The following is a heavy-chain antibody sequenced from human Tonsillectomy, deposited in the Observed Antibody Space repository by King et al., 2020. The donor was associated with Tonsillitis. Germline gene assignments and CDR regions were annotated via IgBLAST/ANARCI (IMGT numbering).Heavy chain of an antibody. CDR2: INPASGDT. CDR1: AYTFTAYY. J-gene: IGHJ4*02. V-gene: IGHV1-2*02. D-gene: IGHD6-19*01. Sequence: GQLVQSGAEVKKPGASVKVSCKASAYTFTAYYLHWVRQAPGQGLEYMGWINPASGDTNYEPNFQGRVTMTWDASINTAYMELRSLRSDDTAVYYCSRDLLDAVAVYFFAYWGQGTLVTVSS. CDR3: SRDLLDAVAVYFFAY.